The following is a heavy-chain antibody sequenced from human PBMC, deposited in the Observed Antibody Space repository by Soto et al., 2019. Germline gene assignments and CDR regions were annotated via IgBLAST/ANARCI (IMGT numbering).Heavy chain of an antibody. CDR1: GYTFTSYG. Sequence: QVQLVQSGAEVKKPGASVKVSCKASGYTFTSYGISWVRQAPGQGLEWMGWISAYNGNTNYAQKLHGRVTMTTDTPPSTAYMAPSSLSSDDTAVYYSARLVLPAPISCFPPWPHGTLLTLSS. V-gene: IGHV1-18*01. CDR2: ISAYNGNT. CDR3: ARLVLPAPISCFPP. J-gene: IGHJ5*02. D-gene: IGHD2-2*01.